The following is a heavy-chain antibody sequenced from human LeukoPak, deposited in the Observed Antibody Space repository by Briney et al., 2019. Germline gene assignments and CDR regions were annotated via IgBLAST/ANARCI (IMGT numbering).Heavy chain of an antibody. CDR3: ARGFTMDC. Sequence: GASVKVSCKTSGYTFTTYGFTWVRQAPGQGLEWMGWITPYDGKTNYPQKFQGRVTLTTDTSTSTAYMELRSLISDDTAVYYCARGFTMDCWGQGTLVTVS. V-gene: IGHV1-18*01. CDR2: ITPYDGKT. J-gene: IGHJ4*02. CDR1: GYTFTTYG. D-gene: IGHD3-10*01.